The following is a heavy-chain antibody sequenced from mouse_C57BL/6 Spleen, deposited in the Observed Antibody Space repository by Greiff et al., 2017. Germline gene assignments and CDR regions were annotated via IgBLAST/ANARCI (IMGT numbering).Heavy chain of an antibody. CDR2: IHPNSGST. Sequence: QVQLQQPGAELVKPGASVKLSCKASGYTFTSYWMHWVKQRPGQGLEWIGMIHPNSGSTNYNEKFKSKATLTVDKSSSTAYMQLSSLTSEDSAVYYCARFDDYETWFAYWGQGTLVTVSA. D-gene: IGHD2-4*01. V-gene: IGHV1-64*01. CDR3: ARFDDYETWFAY. CDR1: GYTFTSYW. J-gene: IGHJ3*01.